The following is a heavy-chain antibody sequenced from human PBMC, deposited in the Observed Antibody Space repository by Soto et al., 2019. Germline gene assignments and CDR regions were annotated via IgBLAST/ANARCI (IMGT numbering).Heavy chain of an antibody. J-gene: IGHJ6*02. CDR2: IYYSGST. V-gene: IGHV4-31*03. Sequence: PSETLSLTCTVSGFSISSGGYYWSWIRQHPGKGLEWIGYIYYSGSTYYNPSLKSRVTISVDTSKNQFSLKLSSVTAADTAVYYCARTAYYYGSGSYYNVSYYYGMDVWGQGTTVTVSS. CDR1: GFSISSGGYY. D-gene: IGHD3-10*01. CDR3: ARTAYYYGSGSYYNVSYYYGMDV.